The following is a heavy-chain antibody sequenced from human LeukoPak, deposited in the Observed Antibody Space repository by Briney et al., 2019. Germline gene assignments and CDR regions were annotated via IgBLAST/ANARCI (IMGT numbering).Heavy chain of an antibody. CDR3: ARESGSYGSGSRY. CDR1: GYTFTGYY. Sequence: ASVKVSCKASGYTFTGYYMHWVRQAPGQGLEWMGWINPNSGGTNYAQKFQGRVTMTRDTSISTAYMELSRLRSDDTAVYYCARESGSYGSGSRYWGQGTLVIVSS. D-gene: IGHD3-10*01. CDR2: INPNSGGT. J-gene: IGHJ4*02. V-gene: IGHV1-2*02.